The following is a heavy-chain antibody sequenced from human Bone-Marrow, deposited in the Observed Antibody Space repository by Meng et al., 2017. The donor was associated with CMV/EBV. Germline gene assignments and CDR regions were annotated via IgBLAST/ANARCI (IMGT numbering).Heavy chain of an antibody. CDR1: GGSVSSGSYY. CDR3: ARVPRGIRYFDWLLFDY. Sequence: SETLSLTCTASGGSVSSGSYYWSWIRQPPGKGPEWIGYIYYTGTTDYNPSLKSRVTISVDTSKNQFSLKLSSVTAADTAVYYCARVPRGIRYFDWLLFDYWGQGTLVTVSS. J-gene: IGHJ4*02. CDR2: IYYTGTT. D-gene: IGHD3-9*01. V-gene: IGHV4-61*01.